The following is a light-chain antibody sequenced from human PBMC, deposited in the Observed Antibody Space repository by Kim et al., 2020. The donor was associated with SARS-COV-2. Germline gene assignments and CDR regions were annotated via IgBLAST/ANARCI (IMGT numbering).Light chain of an antibody. J-gene: IGLJ3*02. CDR2: AVS. CDR3: TSYTSSIAWV. V-gene: IGLV2-14*04. CDR1: NSGIGNYNF. Sequence: GQSLPLACTGTNSGIGNYNFNSWYQQHPGKAPKLMIYAVSKRPSGVSGRFSGSKSGNTASLTISGRRAEDGAGYHCTSYTSSIAWVFGGGTQLTVL.